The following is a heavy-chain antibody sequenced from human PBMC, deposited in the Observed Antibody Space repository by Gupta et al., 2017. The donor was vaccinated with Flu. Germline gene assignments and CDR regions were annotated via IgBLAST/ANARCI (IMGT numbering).Heavy chain of an antibody. CDR3: ARAWDVTVAGTFDY. D-gene: IGHD6-19*01. V-gene: IGHV3-21*01. Sequence: EVQLVASGGGLVKPGGSLRLSCAASGFTFNTYGMNWVRQAPGKGLEWVSSISSSSSYIYYADSVKGRFTISRHNAKNSLYLQMNSLRAEDTAVYYCARAWDVTVAGTFDYWGQGTLVTVSS. CDR1: GFTFNTYG. J-gene: IGHJ4*02. CDR2: ISSSSSYI.